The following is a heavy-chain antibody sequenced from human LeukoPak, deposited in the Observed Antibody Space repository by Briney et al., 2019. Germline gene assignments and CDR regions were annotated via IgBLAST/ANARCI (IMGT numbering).Heavy chain of an antibody. V-gene: IGHV3-23*01. Sequence: GGSLRLSCEVSGISLRTYGMSWVRQAPGKGLEWVSTISGSGAITYYADSVKGRFTISRDNSKNTLYLQMNSLGAEDTALYHCAKDLAGYSNDRDFGMDVWGQGTTVTVSS. J-gene: IGHJ6*02. CDR1: GISLRTYG. D-gene: IGHD4-11*01. CDR2: ISGSGAIT. CDR3: AKDLAGYSNDRDFGMDV.